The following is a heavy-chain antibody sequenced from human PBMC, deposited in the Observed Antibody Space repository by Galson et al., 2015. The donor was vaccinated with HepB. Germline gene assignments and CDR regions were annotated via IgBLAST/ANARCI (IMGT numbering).Heavy chain of an antibody. J-gene: IGHJ4*02. D-gene: IGHD3-22*01. CDR3: AKGDFGTYYYDSSGYPFDY. V-gene: IGHV3-23*01. CDR1: GFTFSSYA. Sequence: SLRLSCAASGFTFSSYAMSWVRQAPGKGLEWVSAISGSGGSTYYADSVKGRFTISRDNSKNTLYLQMNSLRAEDTAVYYCAKGDFGTYYYDSSGYPFDYWGQGTLVTVSS. CDR2: ISGSGGST.